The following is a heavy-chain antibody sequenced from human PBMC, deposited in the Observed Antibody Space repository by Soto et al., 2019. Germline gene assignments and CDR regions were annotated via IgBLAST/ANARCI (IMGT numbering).Heavy chain of an antibody. CDR3: AMNDSSNIYGMDV. V-gene: IGHV3-21*02. Sequence: EVQLVESGGGLVKPGGSLRLSCAASGFTFSSYSMNWVRQAPGKGLEWVSSISSSSFSINYADSVKGRFSISRDNAQNALHLQINNLRTEDTAVYFFAMNDSSNIYGMDVWGQGSTVTVSS. CDR2: ISSSSFSI. J-gene: IGHJ6*02. CDR1: GFTFSSYS. D-gene: IGHD3-16*01.